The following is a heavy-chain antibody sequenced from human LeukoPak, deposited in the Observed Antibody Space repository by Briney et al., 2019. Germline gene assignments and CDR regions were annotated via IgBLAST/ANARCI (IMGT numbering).Heavy chain of an antibody. CDR1: GYTFTGYY. D-gene: IGHD2-21*01. CDR2: INPNSGGT. Sequence: GASVKVSCKASGYTFTGYYMHWVRQAPGQGLEWMGWINPNSGGTNYAQKFQGRVTMTRDTSISTAYMELSRLRSDDTAVYYCAGGIALAYCGGDCYSYYMDVWGKGTTVTVSS. J-gene: IGHJ6*03. V-gene: IGHV1-2*02. CDR3: AGGIALAYCGGDCYSYYMDV.